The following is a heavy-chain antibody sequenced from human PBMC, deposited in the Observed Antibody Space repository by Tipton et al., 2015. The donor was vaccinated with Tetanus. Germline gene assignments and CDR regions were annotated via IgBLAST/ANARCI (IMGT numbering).Heavy chain of an antibody. CDR1: GFTFSGYG. J-gene: IGHJ4*02. CDR3: ARVYGKHLLPWSEVIDY. Sequence: SLRLSCAASGFTFSGYGMQWVRQAPGKGLEWVAIVWYDGSKEYYADSVKGRFTISRDNFNNTLYLQMNSLRAEDTAVYYCARVYGKHLLPWSEVIDYWGQGTLVTVSS. V-gene: IGHV3-33*01. D-gene: IGHD1-1*01. CDR2: VWYDGSKE.